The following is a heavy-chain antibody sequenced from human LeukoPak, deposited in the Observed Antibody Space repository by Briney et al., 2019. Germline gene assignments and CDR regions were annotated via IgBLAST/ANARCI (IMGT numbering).Heavy chain of an antibody. CDR2: IKSRTGSETK. J-gene: IGHJ6*03. CDR1: GCTFSNPW. V-gene: IGHV3-15*01. Sequence: GSLRLSCAASGCTFSNPWWSWVRQAPGKGLEWVGRIKSRTGSETKDYAARVKARFTISRDNSKNPLYMQMNSLKTEDTAVYYCTTDWSAGYCSSTSCYGQTDIGYYMDVWGKGTTVTVSS. CDR3: TTDWSAGYCSSTSCYGQTDIGYYMDV. D-gene: IGHD2-2*01.